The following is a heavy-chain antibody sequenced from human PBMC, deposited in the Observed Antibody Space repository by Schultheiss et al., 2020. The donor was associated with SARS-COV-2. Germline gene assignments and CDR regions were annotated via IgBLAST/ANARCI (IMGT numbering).Heavy chain of an antibody. D-gene: IGHD6-13*01. V-gene: IGHV3-7*03. CDR3: ARVVAAAGRRDFDAFDI. CDR2: IKQDGSEK. Sequence: GESLKISCAASGFTFSSYEMNWVRQAPGKGLEWVANIKQDGSEKYYVDSVKGRFIMSRDNAKNSLYLQMNSLRDDDSAMYYCARVVAAAGRRDFDAFDIWGQGTRVTVSS. J-gene: IGHJ3*02. CDR1: GFTFSSYE.